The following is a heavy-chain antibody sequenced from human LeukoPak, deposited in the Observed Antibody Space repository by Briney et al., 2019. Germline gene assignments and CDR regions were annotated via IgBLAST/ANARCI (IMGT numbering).Heavy chain of an antibody. CDR3: ARGGIVGATGDY. V-gene: IGHV3-48*04. Sequence: PGGPLRLSCAASGFTFSDYSMNWVRQAPGKGLEWVSYISSNSGTIYYADSVKGRFTISRDNAKNSLYLQMNSLRVEDTAVYYCARGGIVGATGDYWGQGTLVTVSS. CDR1: GFTFSDYS. CDR2: ISSNSGTI. J-gene: IGHJ4*02. D-gene: IGHD1-26*01.